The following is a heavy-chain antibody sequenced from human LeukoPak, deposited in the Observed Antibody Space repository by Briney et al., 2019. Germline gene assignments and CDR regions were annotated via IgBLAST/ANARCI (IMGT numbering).Heavy chain of an antibody. Sequence: GESLKISCKGSGYSFTSYWIGWVRQMPGKGLEWMGIIYPGDSDTRYSPSFQGQVTISADKSISTAYLQWSSLKASDTAMYYCARGTAARGDYYYYYMDVWGKGTTVTASS. CDR2: IYPGDSDT. CDR1: GYSFTSYW. V-gene: IGHV5-51*01. J-gene: IGHJ6*03. D-gene: IGHD6-6*01. CDR3: ARGTAARGDYYYYYMDV.